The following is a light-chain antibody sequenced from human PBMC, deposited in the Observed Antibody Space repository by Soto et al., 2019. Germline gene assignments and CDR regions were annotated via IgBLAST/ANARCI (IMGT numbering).Light chain of an antibody. CDR2: EVS. CDR3: ATWDDSLNGVL. Sequence: QSALTQPASVSGSPGQSITISCTGTSSDVGGYNYVSWYQQHPGKATKLMIYEVSNRPSGVSNRFSGSKSGTSASLAISGLQSEDEAEYFCATWDDSLNGVLFGGGTQVTVL. CDR1: SSDVGGYNY. V-gene: IGLV2-14*01. J-gene: IGLJ2*01.